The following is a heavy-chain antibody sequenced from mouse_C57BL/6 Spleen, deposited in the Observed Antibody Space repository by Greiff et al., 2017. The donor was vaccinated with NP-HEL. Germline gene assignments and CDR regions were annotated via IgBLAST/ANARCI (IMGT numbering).Heavy chain of an antibody. D-gene: IGHD2-5*01. CDR2: IDPSDSYT. Sequence: QVQLQQSGAELVMPGASVKLSCKASGYTFTSYWMHWVKQRPGQGLEWIGEIDPSDSYTNYNQKFKGKSTLTVDKSSSTAYMQLSSLTSEDSAVYYGARGRYYSNYAYAMDYWGQGTSVTVSS. CDR3: ARGRYYSNYAYAMDY. CDR1: GYTFTSYW. J-gene: IGHJ4*01. V-gene: IGHV1-69*01.